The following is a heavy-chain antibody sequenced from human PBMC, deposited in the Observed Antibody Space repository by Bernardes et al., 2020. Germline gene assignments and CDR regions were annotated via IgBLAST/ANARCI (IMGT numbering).Heavy chain of an antibody. Sequence: SLKGYCKASGGTFSSYAISWVRQAPGQGLEWMGGIIPIFGTANYAQKFQGRVTITADESTSTAYMELSSLRSEDTAVYYCARAKGLYDSSGYADYWGQGTLVTVSS. J-gene: IGHJ4*02. V-gene: IGHV1-69*13. D-gene: IGHD3-22*01. CDR2: IIPIFGTA. CDR1: GGTFSSYA. CDR3: ARAKGLYDSSGYADY.